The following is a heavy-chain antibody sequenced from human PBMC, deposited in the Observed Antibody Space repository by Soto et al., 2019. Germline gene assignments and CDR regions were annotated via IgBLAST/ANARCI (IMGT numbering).Heavy chain of an antibody. Sequence: PSETLSLTCTVSGGSLTSYYWNWVRQPPGKELEWIGYIYYTGSTNYNPSLESRVSISVDTSKNQFSLKLNSVTAADTAVYYCARDRLEDGYRYYFDNWGQGTLVTVSS. CDR1: GGSLTSYY. D-gene: IGHD5-18*01. J-gene: IGHJ4*02. CDR3: ARDRLEDGYRYYFDN. V-gene: IGHV4-59*01. CDR2: IYYTGST.